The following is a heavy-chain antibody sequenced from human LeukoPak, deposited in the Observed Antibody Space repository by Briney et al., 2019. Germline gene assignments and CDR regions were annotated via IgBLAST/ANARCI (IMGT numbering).Heavy chain of an antibody. V-gene: IGHV4-34*01. J-gene: IGHJ6*02. CDR3: ARGLVLKLAATLIYYYGMDV. CDR1: GGSFSGYY. Sequence: SETLSLTCAVYGGSFSGYYWSWIRQPPGKGLEWIGEINHSGSTNYNPSLKSRVTISVDTSKNQFSLKLSSVTAADTAVYYCARGLVLKLAATLIYYYGMDVWGQGTTVTVSS. D-gene: IGHD2-15*01. CDR2: INHSGST.